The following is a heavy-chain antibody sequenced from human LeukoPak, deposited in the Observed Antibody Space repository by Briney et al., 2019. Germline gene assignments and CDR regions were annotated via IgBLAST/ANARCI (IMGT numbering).Heavy chain of an antibody. CDR2: IKQDGSEK. V-gene: IGHV3-7*01. CDR1: AFTFGSSW. J-gene: IGHJ6*02. CDR3: ARDIVVVPAAPYYYGMDV. Sequence: GGSLRLSCAASAFTFGSSWMSWIRQAPGKGLEWVANIKQDGSEKYYVDSVKGRFTISRDNAKNSLYLQMNSLRAEDTAVYYCARDIVVVPAAPYYYGMDVWGQGTTVTVSS. D-gene: IGHD2-2*01.